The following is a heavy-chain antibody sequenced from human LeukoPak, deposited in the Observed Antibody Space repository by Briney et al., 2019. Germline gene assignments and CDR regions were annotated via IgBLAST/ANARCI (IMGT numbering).Heavy chain of an antibody. Sequence: GGSLRLSYAASGFTFGDYSMHWVRQGPGKGLEWVSLISWDGGSTYYADSVKGRFTISKDNSKNSLYLQMNSLRAEDTALYYCAKEGSQGSYFDYWGQGTLVTVSA. D-gene: IGHD2-15*01. J-gene: IGHJ4*02. V-gene: IGHV3-43*01. CDR3: AKEGSQGSYFDY. CDR2: ISWDGGST. CDR1: GFTFGDYS.